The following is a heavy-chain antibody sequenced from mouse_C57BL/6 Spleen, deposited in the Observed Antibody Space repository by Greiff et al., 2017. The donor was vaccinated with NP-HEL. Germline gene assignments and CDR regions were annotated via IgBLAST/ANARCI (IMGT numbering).Heavy chain of an antibody. D-gene: IGHD1-1*01. Sequence: QVQLQQSGAELVKPGASVKISCKASGYAFSSYWMNWVKQRPGKGLEWIGQIYPGDGDTNYNGKFKGKATLTADKSSSTAYMQLSSLTSEVSSVYFCARLALSCRRYVSYFDVWGTGTTVTVSS. CDR1: GYAFSSYW. J-gene: IGHJ1*03. CDR2: IYPGDGDT. V-gene: IGHV1-80*01. CDR3: ARLALSCRRYVSYFDV.